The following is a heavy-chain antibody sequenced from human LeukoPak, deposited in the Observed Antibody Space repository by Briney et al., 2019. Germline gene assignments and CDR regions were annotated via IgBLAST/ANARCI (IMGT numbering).Heavy chain of an antibody. CDR3: ARVGMVRGESDY. J-gene: IGHJ4*02. D-gene: IGHD3-10*01. V-gene: IGHV3-48*03. CDR2: ISSSGSTI. Sequence: GGSLRLSCAASGFTFSSYEMNWVRQAPGEGLEWVSYISSSGSTIYYADSVKGRFTISRDNAKNSLYLQMNSLRAEDTAVYYCARVGMVRGESDYWGQGTLVTVSS. CDR1: GFTFSSYE.